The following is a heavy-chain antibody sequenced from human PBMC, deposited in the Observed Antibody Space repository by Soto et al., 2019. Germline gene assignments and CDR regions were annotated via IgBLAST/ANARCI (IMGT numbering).Heavy chain of an antibody. CDR1: GGSFSGYY. V-gene: IGHV4-34*01. CDR3: ARGYSYSSSWYYYYYGMDV. J-gene: IGHJ6*04. D-gene: IGHD6-13*01. Sequence: SETLSLTCAVYGGSFSGYYWSWIRQPPGKGLEWIGEINHSGSTNYNPSLKSRVTISVDTSKNQFSLKLSSVTAADTAVYYCARGYSYSSSWYYYYYGMDVWGKGTTVTVPS. CDR2: INHSGST.